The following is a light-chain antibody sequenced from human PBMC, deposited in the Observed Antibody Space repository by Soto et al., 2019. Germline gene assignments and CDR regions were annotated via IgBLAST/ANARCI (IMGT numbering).Light chain of an antibody. V-gene: IGLV1-47*01. CDR1: SSNIGSNH. J-gene: IGLJ2*01. CDR2: RSD. CDR3: SARDDILSGVV. Sequence: QPVLTQPPSASGTPGQRVTISCSGSSSNIGSNHVYWYQPFPGMAPKLLMYRSDQRPTGVPDRFSGSKSGTSASLAISGLRSDDEADYYCSARDDILSGVVFGGGTKLTVL.